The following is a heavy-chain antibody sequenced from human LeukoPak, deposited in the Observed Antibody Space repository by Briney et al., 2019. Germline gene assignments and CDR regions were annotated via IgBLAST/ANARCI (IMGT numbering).Heavy chain of an antibody. Sequence: SVKVSCKASGYTFTSYGITWVRQAPGQGLEWMGRIIPILDVANYVQNFQGRVTITADKATSTAYMELTSLRSEDTAFYYCARGSHVSGYQDSWGQGTLVTVTS. CDR3: ARGSHVSGYQDS. D-gene: IGHD3-22*01. CDR1: GYTFTSYG. V-gene: IGHV1-69*04. CDR2: IIPILDVA. J-gene: IGHJ5*01.